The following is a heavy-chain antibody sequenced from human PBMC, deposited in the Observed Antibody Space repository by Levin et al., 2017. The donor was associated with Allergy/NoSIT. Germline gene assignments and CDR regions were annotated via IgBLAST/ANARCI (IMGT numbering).Heavy chain of an antibody. D-gene: IGHD3-22*01. CDR2: IYHNGDT. CDR3: ARDHGDYDSSGYYFDY. J-gene: IGHJ4*02. Sequence: TLSLTCAVSGGSVSNSNWWSWVRQPPGKGLEWIGEIYHNGDTNYNPSLKSRVTISVDKSKNQFSLKMSSVTAADTAVYYCARDHGDYDSSGYYFDYWGQGTLVTVSS. V-gene: IGHV4-4*02. CDR1: GGSVSNSNW.